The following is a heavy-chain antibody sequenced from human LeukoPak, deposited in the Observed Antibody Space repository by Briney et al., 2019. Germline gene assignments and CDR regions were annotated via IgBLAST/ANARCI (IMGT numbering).Heavy chain of an antibody. CDR3: ARKKTGATNGLDV. CDR1: GGSISNYY. D-gene: IGHD1-1*01. V-gene: IGHV4-59*05. Sequence: SETLSLTCTVSGGSISNYYWSWIRQPPGEGPEWIGSISYSGRTHYNPSLKSRVSISVDTSKNQFSLNLSSVTAADTAVYYCARKKTGATNGLDVWGQGTTVTVSS. J-gene: IGHJ6*02. CDR2: ISYSGRT.